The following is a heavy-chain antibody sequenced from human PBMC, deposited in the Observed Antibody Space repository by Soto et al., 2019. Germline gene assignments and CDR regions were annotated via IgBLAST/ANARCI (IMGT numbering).Heavy chain of an antibody. Sequence: EVQLVESGGGLVQPGGSLKLSCVASGFSFGDYWMSWVRQAPGKGLEWVANIKVDGSEQYYVDSVKGRFTVSRDNAKNSLFLQMNSLRVEDTAVYYCAKWGGVGSDSWGQGTLVAVSS. CDR3: AKWGGVGSDS. V-gene: IGHV3-7*01. J-gene: IGHJ4*02. D-gene: IGHD1-26*01. CDR1: GFSFGDYW. CDR2: IKVDGSEQ.